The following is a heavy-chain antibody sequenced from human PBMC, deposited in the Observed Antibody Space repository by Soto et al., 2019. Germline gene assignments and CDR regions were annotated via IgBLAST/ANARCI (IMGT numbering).Heavy chain of an antibody. Sequence: QVQLVESGGGVVQPGGSLRLSCAGSGFTFSNSGMHWVRQAPGKGLEWVAVLAYDGSEKYYADSVKGRFTISRDNSKNTLYLQMNSLRVEDTAVYYCVRFFDYYGMGVWGQGTTVTVSS. J-gene: IGHJ6*02. V-gene: IGHV3-30*03. CDR2: LAYDGSEK. CDR3: VRFFDYYGMGV. D-gene: IGHD3-3*01. CDR1: GFTFSNSG.